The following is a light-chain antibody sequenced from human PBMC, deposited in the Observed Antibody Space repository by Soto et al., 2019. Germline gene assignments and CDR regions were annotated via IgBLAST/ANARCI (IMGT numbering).Light chain of an antibody. V-gene: IGKV1-39*01. J-gene: IGKJ4*01. CDR1: QSISSY. CDR2: AAS. CDR3: QQSYSGPLT. Sequence: DIQMTQSPSSLSASVGDRVTITCRASQSISSYLNWYQQKPGKAPKVLIYAASSLQSGVPSRFSGIGSGTDFTLSISSLQPEDCATYYCQQSYSGPLTFGGGTKVEIK.